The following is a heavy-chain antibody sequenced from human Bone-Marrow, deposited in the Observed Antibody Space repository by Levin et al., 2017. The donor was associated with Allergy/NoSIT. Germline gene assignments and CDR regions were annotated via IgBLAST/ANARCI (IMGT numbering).Heavy chain of an antibody. J-gene: IGHJ4*02. Sequence: GESLKISCAASGFTFSSYAMHWVRQAPGKGLEWVAVISYDGSNKYYADSVKGRFTISRDNSKNTLYLQMNSLRAEDTAVYYCARGLTYYYDNGGYRGGYDYWGQGTLVTVSS. D-gene: IGHD3-22*01. CDR2: ISYDGSNK. CDR3: ARGLTYYYDNGGYRGGYDY. CDR1: GFTFSSYA. V-gene: IGHV3-30*04.